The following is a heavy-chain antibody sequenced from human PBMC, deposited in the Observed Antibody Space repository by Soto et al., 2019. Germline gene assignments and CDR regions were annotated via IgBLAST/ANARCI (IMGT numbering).Heavy chain of an antibody. CDR1: GGSFSGYY. Sequence: SETLSLTCAVYGGSFSGYYWSWIRQPPGKGLEWIGEINHSGSTNYNPSLKSRVTISVDTSKNQFSLKLSSVTAADTAVYYCARGRKYYYDSSGYYPHWVDPWGQGTLVTVS. CDR3: ARGRKYYYDSSGYYPHWVDP. CDR2: INHSGST. V-gene: IGHV4-34*01. D-gene: IGHD3-22*01. J-gene: IGHJ5*02.